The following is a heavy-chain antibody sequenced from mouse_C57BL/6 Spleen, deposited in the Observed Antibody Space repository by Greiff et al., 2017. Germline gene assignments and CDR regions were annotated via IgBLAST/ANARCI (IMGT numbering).Heavy chain of an antibody. Sequence: VQLQQSGPELVKPGASVKIPCKASGYTFTDYNMDWVKQSHGKSLEWIGDINPNNGGTIYNQKFKGKATLTVDKSSSTAYMELRSLTSEDTAVYYCARRRGYQISDWYFDVWGTGTTVTVSS. D-gene: IGHD2-2*01. CDR2: INPNNGGT. CDR3: ARRRGYQISDWYFDV. J-gene: IGHJ1*03. CDR1: GYTFTDYN. V-gene: IGHV1-18*01.